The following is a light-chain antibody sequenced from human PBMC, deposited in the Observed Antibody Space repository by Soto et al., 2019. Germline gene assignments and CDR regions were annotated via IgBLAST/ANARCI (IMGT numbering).Light chain of an antibody. V-gene: IGKV1-27*01. Sequence: DIQMTQSPSSLSATVGHRATITCRSSQGISNYFAWDQQKPGKGPQLLIYAASTLKSGVPSRFGGSGSGPDFTLTISSLEAEDVVTYYCQKDNSAPRTFGQGIKVEIK. CDR2: AAS. CDR1: QGISNY. J-gene: IGKJ1*01. CDR3: QKDNSAPRT.